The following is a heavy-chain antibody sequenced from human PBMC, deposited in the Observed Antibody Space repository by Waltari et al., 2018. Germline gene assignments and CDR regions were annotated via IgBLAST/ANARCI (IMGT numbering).Heavy chain of an antibody. CDR1: GASFRDYY. J-gene: IGHJ5*02. Sequence: QVQLQQWGAGLLGPSETLSLTCAVYGASFRDYYWGWVRQPPGKGLEWIGQIRHPGSTNYNPSLKSRVTISIDTPRSQFSLRLSSVTAADTALYFCTRGGNYDFWSHRPFVDPWGQGTLVTVSS. D-gene: IGHD3-3*01. CDR2: IRHPGST. CDR3: TRGGNYDFWSHRPFVDP. V-gene: IGHV4-34*01.